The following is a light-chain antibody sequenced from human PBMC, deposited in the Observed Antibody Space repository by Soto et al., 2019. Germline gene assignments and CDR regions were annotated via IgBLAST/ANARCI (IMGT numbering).Light chain of an antibody. J-gene: IGKJ1*01. CDR2: DAS. Sequence: EIVLTQSPATLSLSPGERDTLSCRASQSVSSYLAWYQQKPGQAPRLLIYDASNRATGIPARFSGSGSGTDFTLTISSLEPEDFAVYYCQQRSNWSTWTFGQGTKVDIK. V-gene: IGKV3-11*01. CDR1: QSVSSY. CDR3: QQRSNWSTWT.